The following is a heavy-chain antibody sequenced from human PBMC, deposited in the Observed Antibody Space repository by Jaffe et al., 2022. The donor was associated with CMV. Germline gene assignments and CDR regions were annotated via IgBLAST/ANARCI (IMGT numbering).Heavy chain of an antibody. CDR3: ARDLMWFGNDGFDI. CDR1: GFTFSSYE. D-gene: IGHD3-10*01. Sequence: EVQLVESGGGLVQPGGSLRLSCAASGFTFSSYEMNWVRQAPGKGLEWVSYISSSGSTIYYADSMKGRFTISRDNAKNSLYLQMNSLRAEDTAVYYCARDLMWFGNDGFDIWGQGTVVTVSS. J-gene: IGHJ3*02. V-gene: IGHV3-48*03. CDR2: ISSSGSTI.